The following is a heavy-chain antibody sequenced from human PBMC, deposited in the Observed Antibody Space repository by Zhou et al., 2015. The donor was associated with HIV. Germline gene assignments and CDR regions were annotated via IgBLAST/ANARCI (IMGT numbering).Heavy chain of an antibody. CDR1: GGTFSSYT. CDR3: AREDSSVLQNYGMDV. J-gene: IGHJ6*02. CDR2: IIPILGIA. Sequence: QVQLVQSGAEVKKPGSSVKVSCKASGGTFSSYTISWVRQAPGQGLEWMGRIIPILGIANYAQKFQGRVTITADKSTSTAYMELSSLRSEDTAVYYCAREDSSVLQNYGMDVWGQGTTVTVSS. D-gene: IGHD6-6*01. V-gene: IGHV1-69*08.